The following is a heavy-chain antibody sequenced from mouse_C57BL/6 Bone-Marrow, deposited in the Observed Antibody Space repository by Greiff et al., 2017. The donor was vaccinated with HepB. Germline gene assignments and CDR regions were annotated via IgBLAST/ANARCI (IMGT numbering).Heavy chain of an antibody. Sequence: DVKLVESGGGLVQPKGSLKLSCAASGFTFNTYAMHWVRQAPGKGLEWVARIRSKSSNYATHYADSVKDRFTISRDDSQSMLYLQMNNLKTEDTAMYYCVREGLLRSWFAYWGQGTLVTVSA. CDR1: GFTFNTYA. CDR3: VREGLLRSWFAY. J-gene: IGHJ3*01. V-gene: IGHV10-3*01. CDR2: IRSKSSNYAT. D-gene: IGHD1-1*01.